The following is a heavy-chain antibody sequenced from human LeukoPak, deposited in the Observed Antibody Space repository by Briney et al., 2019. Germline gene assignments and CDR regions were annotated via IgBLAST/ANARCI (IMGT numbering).Heavy chain of an antibody. V-gene: IGHV3-23*01. CDR1: GFTFSSYA. J-gene: IGHJ4*02. CDR3: AKDRVGYDSSGPFDY. Sequence: GGSLRLSCAASGFTFSSYAMSWVRQAPGMGLEWVSAISGSGGSTYYADSVKGRFTISRDNSKNTLYLQMNSLRAEDTAVYYCAKDRVGYDSSGPFDYWGQGTLVTVSS. D-gene: IGHD3-22*01. CDR2: ISGSGGST.